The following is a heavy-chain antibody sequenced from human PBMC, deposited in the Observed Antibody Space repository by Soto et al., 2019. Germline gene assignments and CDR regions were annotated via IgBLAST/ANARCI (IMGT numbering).Heavy chain of an antibody. CDR2: INPSGGST. D-gene: IGHD3-10*01. V-gene: IGHV1-46*01. CDR3: ARLARDYYGSGSYPLIDY. CDR1: GYTFTINY. Sequence: TSVKVSCEASGYTFTINYMQWVRQAPGQGLEWMGIINPSGGSTSYAQKFQGRVTMTRNTSISTAYMELSSLRSEDTAVYYYARLARDYYGSGSYPLIDYWGQGTLVTVSS. J-gene: IGHJ4*02.